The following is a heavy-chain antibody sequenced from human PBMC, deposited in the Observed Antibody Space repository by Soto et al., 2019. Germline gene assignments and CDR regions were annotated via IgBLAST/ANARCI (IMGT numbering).Heavy chain of an antibody. CDR1: GFTFSNAW. J-gene: IGHJ6*02. CDR3: TTDGIAARYYYYYGMDV. V-gene: IGHV3-15*01. Sequence: GGSLRLSCAASGFTFSNAWMSWVRQAPGKGLEWVGRIKSKTDGGTTDYAAPVKGRFTISRDDSKNTLYLQMNSLKTEDTAVYYCTTDGIAARYYYYYGMDVWGQGTTVTVSS. D-gene: IGHD6-6*01. CDR2: IKSKTDGGTT.